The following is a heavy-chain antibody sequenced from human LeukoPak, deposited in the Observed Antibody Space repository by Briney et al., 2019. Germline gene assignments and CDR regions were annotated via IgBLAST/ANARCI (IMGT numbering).Heavy chain of an antibody. Sequence: PSETLSLTCTVSGASISAFHWIWFRQPAEKGLEWIGLIYSSGSILFNPSLKSRVAMSVDLTKNQLSLKLTSVTAADTAMYYCARKDGDYWGRGTLVTVSS. CDR1: GASISAFH. V-gene: IGHV4-4*07. CDR3: ARKDGDY. CDR2: IYSSGSI. J-gene: IGHJ4*02.